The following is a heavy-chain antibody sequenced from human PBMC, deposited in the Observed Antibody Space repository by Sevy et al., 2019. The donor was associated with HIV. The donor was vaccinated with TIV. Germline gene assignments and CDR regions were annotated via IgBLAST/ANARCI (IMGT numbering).Heavy chain of an antibody. V-gene: IGHV3-30-3*01. CDR1: GFAFSSHA. D-gene: IGHD6-13*01. Sequence: GGSLRLSCPASGFAFSSHAMHWVRQAQGKGLEWVAVISYEGTETFYAASVEGRFTISRDNSKNMLSLQINSLRPEDTAVYYCARDGGYSIKWYPLYWGHGTLVTVSS. CDR3: ARDGGYSIKWYPLY. CDR2: ISYEGTET. J-gene: IGHJ4*01.